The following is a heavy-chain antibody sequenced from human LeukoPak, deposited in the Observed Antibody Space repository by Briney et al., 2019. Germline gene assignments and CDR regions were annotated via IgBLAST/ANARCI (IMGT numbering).Heavy chain of an antibody. V-gene: IGHV3-74*01. J-gene: IGHJ4*02. CDR1: GFTFSSYW. D-gene: IGHD6-19*01. Sequence: GGSLRLSCAASGFTFSSYWMHWVRQAPGKGLVWVPRIISGGSRTDYADSVKGRFTISRDNAKNTLYLEMNTLRAEDTAVYYCARGRLYSSGWYFVYWGQGTLVTVSS. CDR2: IISGGSRT. CDR3: ARGRLYSSGWYFVY.